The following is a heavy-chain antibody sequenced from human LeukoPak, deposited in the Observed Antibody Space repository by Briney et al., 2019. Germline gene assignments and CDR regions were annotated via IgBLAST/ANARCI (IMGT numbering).Heavy chain of an antibody. D-gene: IGHD2-15*01. CDR2: INHSGST. Sequence: PSETLSLTCAVYGGSFSGYYWSWIRQPPGKGLEWIGEINHSGSTNYNPSLKSRVTISVDTSKNQFSLKLSSVTAADTAVYYCAREKSPDYCSGASCYFDYWGQGTLVTVSP. J-gene: IGHJ4*02. V-gene: IGHV4-34*01. CDR1: GGSFSGYY. CDR3: AREKSPDYCSGASCYFDY.